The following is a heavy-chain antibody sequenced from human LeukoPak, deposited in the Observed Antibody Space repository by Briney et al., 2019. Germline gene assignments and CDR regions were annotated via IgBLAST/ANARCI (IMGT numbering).Heavy chain of an antibody. CDR1: GFTFGHYE. J-gene: IGHJ4*02. CDR3: ARSAMVRGFDY. D-gene: IGHD3-10*01. V-gene: IGHV3-48*03. CDR2: ISSSGDSS. Sequence: GGSLRLSCAASGFTFGHYEMNWVRRAPGKGLEWLSFISSSGDSSNYADSVKGRFTVSRDNAKNSLYLVLNSLRADDTALYFCARSAMVRGFDYWGQGTRVTVSS.